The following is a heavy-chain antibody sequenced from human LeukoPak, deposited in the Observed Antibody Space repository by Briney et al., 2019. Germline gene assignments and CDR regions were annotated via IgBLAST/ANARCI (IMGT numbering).Heavy chain of an antibody. CDR2: INQDGSEK. D-gene: IGHD4-17*01. Sequence: PGGSLRLSCAAASGFSFSASWMKWVRQAPGKGLEWVANINQDGSEKYYVDSVKGRFTISRDNAKNSLYLQMNSLRAEDTAVYYCAREGLYGDYLFDYWGQGTLVTVSS. V-gene: IGHV3-7*01. J-gene: IGHJ4*02. CDR3: AREGLYGDYLFDY. CDR1: GFSFSASW.